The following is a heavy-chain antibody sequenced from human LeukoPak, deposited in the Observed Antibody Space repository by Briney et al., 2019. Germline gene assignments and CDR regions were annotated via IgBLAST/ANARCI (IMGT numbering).Heavy chain of an antibody. CDR1: GFTDSSNY. J-gene: IGHJ6*02. Sequence: GGSLRLSCAASGFTDSSNYMSWVRQAPGKGLEWVSVIYSGGSTYYADSVKGRFTISRDNSKNTLYLQMNSLRAEDTAVYYCARDLRVTGSMVDYYYGMDVWGQGTTVTVSS. D-gene: IGHD1-20*01. CDR2: IYSGGST. CDR3: ARDLRVTGSMVDYYYGMDV. V-gene: IGHV3-53*01.